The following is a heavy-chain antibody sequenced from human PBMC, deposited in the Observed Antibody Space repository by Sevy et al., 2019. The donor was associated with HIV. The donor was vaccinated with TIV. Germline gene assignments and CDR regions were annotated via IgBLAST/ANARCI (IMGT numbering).Heavy chain of an antibody. V-gene: IGHV1-8*01. CDR3: ARVAPPLYYYDSSGYLDY. J-gene: IGHJ4*02. CDR2: MNPNSGNT. Sequence: ASVKVSCKASGYTFTSYDINWVRQATGQGLEWMGWMNPNSGNTGYAQKFQGRVTMTRNTSISTAYMELSSLGSEDTAVYYCARVAPPLYYYDSSGYLDYWGQGTLVTVSS. CDR1: GYTFTSYD. D-gene: IGHD3-22*01.